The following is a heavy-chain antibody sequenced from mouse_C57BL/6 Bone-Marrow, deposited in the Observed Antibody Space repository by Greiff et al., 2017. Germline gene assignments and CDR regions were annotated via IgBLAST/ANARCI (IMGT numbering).Heavy chain of an antibody. CDR1: GYSITSAY. CDR3: ARYVTAYYFDY. V-gene: IGHV3-8*01. CDR2: ISYSGIT. Sequence: DVQLQESGPGLAKPSQTLSLTCSVTGYSITSAYWNWFRKFPGNKLQYMGYISYSGITYYNPALKSRISITRDTSKNQYYLQLKSVTTEDTATYYCARYVTAYYFDYWGQGTTLTVSS. D-gene: IGHD1-2*01. J-gene: IGHJ2*01.